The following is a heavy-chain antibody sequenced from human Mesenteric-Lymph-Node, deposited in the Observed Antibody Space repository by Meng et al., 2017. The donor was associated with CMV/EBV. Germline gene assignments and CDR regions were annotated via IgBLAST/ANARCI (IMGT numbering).Heavy chain of an antibody. CDR3: ARVTTITGFDY. V-gene: IGHV3-11*04. J-gene: IGHJ4*02. CDR1: GFTFSDYY. D-gene: IGHD5-24*01. Sequence: GESLKISCAASGFTFSDYYMSWIRQAPGKGLEWVSYISSSGSTIYYADSVKGRFTISRDNAKNSLYLQMNSLRAEDTAVYYCARVTTITGFDYWGQGTLVTVSS. CDR2: ISSSGSTI.